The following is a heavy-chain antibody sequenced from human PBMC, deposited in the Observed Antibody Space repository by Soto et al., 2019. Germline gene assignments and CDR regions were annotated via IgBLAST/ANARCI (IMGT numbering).Heavy chain of an antibody. J-gene: IGHJ4*02. CDR3: AKDPRDVLVVGFDY. CDR2: ISYDGSNK. D-gene: IGHD2-15*01. CDR1: GFTFSSYG. Sequence: PGGSLRISCAASGFTFSSYGMHWVRQAPGKGLEWVAVISYDGSNKYYADSVKGRFTISKDNSKNTLYLQMNSLRAEDTAVYYCAKDPRDVLVVGFDYWGQGTLVTVSS. V-gene: IGHV3-30*18.